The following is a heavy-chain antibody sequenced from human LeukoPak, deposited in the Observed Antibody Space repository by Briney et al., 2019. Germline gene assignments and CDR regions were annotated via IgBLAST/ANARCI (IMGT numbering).Heavy chain of an antibody. J-gene: IGHJ6*03. Sequence: PSETLSLTCTVSGGSISSSSYYWGWIRQPPGKGLEWIGSIYYSGSTYYNPSLKSRVTISVDTSKNQFSLKLSSVTAADTAVYYCARAGYCSGGSCYSVGYYYYYMDVWGKGTTVTVSS. CDR2: IYYSGST. CDR1: GGSISSSSYY. V-gene: IGHV4-39*07. CDR3: ARAGYCSGGSCYSVGYYYYYMDV. D-gene: IGHD2-15*01.